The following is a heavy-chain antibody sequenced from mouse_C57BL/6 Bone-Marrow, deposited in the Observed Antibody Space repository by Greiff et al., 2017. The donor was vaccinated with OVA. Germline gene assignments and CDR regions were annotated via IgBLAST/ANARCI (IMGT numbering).Heavy chain of an antibody. CDR2: ISGGGGNT. Sequence: EVKLMESGGGLVKPGGSLKLSCAASGFTFSSYTMSWVRQTPEKRLEWVATISGGGGNTYYPDSVKGRFTISRDNAKNTLYLQMSSLRSEDTALYYCAREGLDFDYWGQGTTLTVSS. D-gene: IGHD3-3*01. CDR1: GFTFSSYT. CDR3: AREGLDFDY. V-gene: IGHV5-9*01. J-gene: IGHJ2*01.